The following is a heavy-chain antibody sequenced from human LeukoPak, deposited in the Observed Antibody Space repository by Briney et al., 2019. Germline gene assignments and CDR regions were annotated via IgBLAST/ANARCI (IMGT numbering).Heavy chain of an antibody. Sequence: PGESLKISCKGSGYSFSSYWIGWVRQMPGKGLEWMGIIYPGDSDTRYSPSFQDQVTISADKSITTAFLQWSSLKASDTAMYYCARPMTVGASSDAFDIWGQGTVVTVSS. CDR1: GYSFSSYW. CDR3: ARPMTVGASSDAFDI. V-gene: IGHV5-51*01. D-gene: IGHD1-26*01. J-gene: IGHJ3*02. CDR2: IYPGDSDT.